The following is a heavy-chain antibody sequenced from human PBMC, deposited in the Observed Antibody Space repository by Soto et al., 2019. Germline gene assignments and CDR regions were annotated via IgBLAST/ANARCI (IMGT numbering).Heavy chain of an antibody. J-gene: IGHJ3*02. CDR1: GFPFTTYG. Sequence: PGGSLRLSCAASGFPFTTYGMHWVRQAPDKGLEWLAVIWANGINKYYADSVRGRFTISRDNSKNTLDLQMNNRRAEDTALYYCVRERGPFDAFDIWGHGTMVTVSS. CDR2: IWANGINK. CDR3: VRERGPFDAFDI. V-gene: IGHV3-33*01.